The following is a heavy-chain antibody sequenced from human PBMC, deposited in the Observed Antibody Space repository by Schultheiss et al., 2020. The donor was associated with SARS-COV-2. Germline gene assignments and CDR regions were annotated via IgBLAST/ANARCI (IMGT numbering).Heavy chain of an antibody. CDR1: GGSISSYY. D-gene: IGHD3-3*01. CDR2: IYYSGST. Sequence: SETLSLTCTVSGGSISSYYWSWIRQPPGKGLEWIGYIYYSGSTNYNPSLKSRVTISVDTSKNQFSLKLSSVTAADTAVYYCARGYYDFWSGYYFHYYYMDVWGKGTTVTVSS. V-gene: IGHV4-59*12. J-gene: IGHJ6*03. CDR3: ARGYYDFWSGYYFHYYYMDV.